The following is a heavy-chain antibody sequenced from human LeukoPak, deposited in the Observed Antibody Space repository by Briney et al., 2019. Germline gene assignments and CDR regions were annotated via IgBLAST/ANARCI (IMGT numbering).Heavy chain of an antibody. V-gene: IGHV1-2*02. J-gene: IGHJ6*03. CDR3: ARALDQLLPDYYYYYMDV. Sequence: ASVKVSCKASGYTFTGYYMHWVRQAPGQGLEWMGWINPNSGGTNYAQKFQGRVTMTRDTSISTAYMELSRLRSDDTAVYYCARALDQLLPDYYYYYMDVWGKGTTVTVSS. CDR2: INPNSGGT. CDR1: GYTFTGYY. D-gene: IGHD2-2*01.